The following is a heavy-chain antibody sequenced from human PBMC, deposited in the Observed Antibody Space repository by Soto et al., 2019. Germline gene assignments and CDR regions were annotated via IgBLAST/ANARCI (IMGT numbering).Heavy chain of an antibody. CDR3: ARVSWNYDFWTGAGLDY. V-gene: IGHV3-21*01. CDR1: GFTFSSYS. CDR2: ISSSSSYI. D-gene: IGHD3-3*01. Sequence: GGSLRLSCAASGFTFSSYSMNWVRQAPGKGLEWVSSISSSSSYIYYADSVKGRFTISRDNAKNSLYLQMNSLRAEDTAVYYCARVSWNYDFWTGAGLDYWGQGTLVTVSS. J-gene: IGHJ4*02.